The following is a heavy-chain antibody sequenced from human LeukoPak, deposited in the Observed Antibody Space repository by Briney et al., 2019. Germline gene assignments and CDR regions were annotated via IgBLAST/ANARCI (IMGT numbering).Heavy chain of an antibody. CDR3: AKASKQSLVHAEYFQH. V-gene: IGHV3-23*01. CDR1: GFTFSSYA. Sequence: PGGSLRLSCAASGFTFSSYAMSWVRQAPGKGLEWVSAISGSGGSTYYADSVKGRFTISRDNSKNTLYLRMNSLRAEDTAVYYCAKASKQSLVHAEYFQHWGQGTLVTVSS. D-gene: IGHD6-19*01. J-gene: IGHJ1*01. CDR2: ISGSGGST.